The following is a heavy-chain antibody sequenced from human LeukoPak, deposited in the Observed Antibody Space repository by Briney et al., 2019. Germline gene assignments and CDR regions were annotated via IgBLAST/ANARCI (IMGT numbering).Heavy chain of an antibody. Sequence: KPGGSLRLSCAASGFTFSSYSMNWVRQAPGKGLEWVSSISSSSSYIYYADSVKGRFTISRDNAKNSLYLQMNSLRAEDTAVYYCARVGYYYDSSGYINFDYWGQGTLVTVSS. D-gene: IGHD3-22*01. CDR3: ARVGYYYDSSGYINFDY. J-gene: IGHJ4*02. V-gene: IGHV3-21*01. CDR2: ISSSSSYI. CDR1: GFTFSSYS.